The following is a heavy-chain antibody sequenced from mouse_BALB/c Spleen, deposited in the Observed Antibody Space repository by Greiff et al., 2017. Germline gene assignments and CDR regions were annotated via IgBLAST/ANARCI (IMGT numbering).Heavy chain of an antibody. J-gene: IGHJ2*01. V-gene: IGHV1S29*02. CDR3: ARRADYGNYRVYFDY. CDR2: IYPYNGGT. Sequence: EVKVEESGPELVKPGASVKISCKASGYTFTDYNMHWVKQSHGKSLEWIGYIYPYNGGTGYNQKFKSKATLTVDNSSSTAYMELRSLTSEDSAVYYCARRADYGNYRVYFDYWGQGTTLTVSS. CDR1: GYTFTDYN. D-gene: IGHD2-1*01.